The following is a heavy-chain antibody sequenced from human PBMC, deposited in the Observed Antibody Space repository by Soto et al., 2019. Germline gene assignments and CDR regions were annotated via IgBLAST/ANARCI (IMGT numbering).Heavy chain of an antibody. CDR3: ARHVYWGSSGTGFDY. V-gene: IGHV4-39*01. J-gene: IGHJ4*02. D-gene: IGHD7-27*01. CDR1: GGSISSSSYY. Sequence: SETLSLTCTVSGGSISSSSYYWGWIRQPPGKGLEWIGSIYYSGSTYYNPSLKSRVTISVDTSKNQFSLRLRSVTAADTAVYYCARHVYWGSSGTGFDYWGQGTLVTVSS. CDR2: IYYSGST.